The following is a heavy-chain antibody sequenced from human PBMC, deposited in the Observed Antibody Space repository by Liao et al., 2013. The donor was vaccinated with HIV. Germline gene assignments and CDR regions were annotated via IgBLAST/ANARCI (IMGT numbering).Heavy chain of an antibody. V-gene: IGHV4-61*02. CDR3: ARGILGSSYGAYYYYMDV. CDR1: GDSIATTFYF. CDR2: VDTSGTT. Sequence: QVQLQESGPGLVKPSQTLSLTCTVSGDSIATTFYFWNWIRQSAGKGLEWIGRVDTSGTTYYNPSFQSRVSISRGTSDNQFSLKLFSVTAADTAVYYCARGILGSSYGAYYYYMDVWGKGTTVTVSS. D-gene: IGHD6-13*01. J-gene: IGHJ6*03.